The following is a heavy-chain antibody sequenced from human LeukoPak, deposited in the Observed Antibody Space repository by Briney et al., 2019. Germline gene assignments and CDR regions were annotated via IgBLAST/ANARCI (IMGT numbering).Heavy chain of an antibody. Sequence: PGGSLRLSCAASGFTFDDYGMTWVRQAPGKGLEWVSGINWSGGTSGYADSLKSRFTISRDNANNFLYLQMNSLRAEDTALYYCARVIVSSNSFDAFDIWGQGIMVTVSS. CDR2: INWSGGTS. CDR3: ARVIVSSNSFDAFDI. V-gene: IGHV3-20*04. D-gene: IGHD2-2*01. J-gene: IGHJ3*02. CDR1: GFTFDDYG.